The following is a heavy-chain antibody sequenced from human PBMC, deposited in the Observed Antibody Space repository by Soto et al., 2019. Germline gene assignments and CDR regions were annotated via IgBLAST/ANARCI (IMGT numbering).Heavy chain of an antibody. Sequence: GALRLTCSASGFTFNIYGMHWVRQAPDKGLEWVALISYDGSNQYYADSVKGRFTISRDNSKNTLFLQMNSLRADDTAVYYCAKDQASGQGSFDSWGQGTLVTVYS. CDR3: AKDQASGQGSFDS. V-gene: IGHV3-30*18. J-gene: IGHJ4*02. CDR2: ISYDGSNQ. CDR1: GFTFNIYG.